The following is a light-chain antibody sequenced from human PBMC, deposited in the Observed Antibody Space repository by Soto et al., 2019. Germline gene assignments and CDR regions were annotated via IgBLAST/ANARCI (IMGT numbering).Light chain of an antibody. CDR2: GAS. V-gene: IGKV3-20*01. CDR3: QQYGSSRWT. CDR1: QSVSSNY. J-gene: IGKJ1*01. Sequence: EIVLTQSPVTLSLSPGERATLSCRASQSVSSNYLAWYQQKPGQAPRLVIYGASSRATGIPDRFSGSGSGTDFTLTISRLEPEDFAVYYCQQYGSSRWTFGHGTKVDIK.